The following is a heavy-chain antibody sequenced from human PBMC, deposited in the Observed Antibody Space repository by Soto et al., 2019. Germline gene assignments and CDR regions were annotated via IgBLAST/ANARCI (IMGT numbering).Heavy chain of an antibody. D-gene: IGHD2-15*01. CDR3: AREDSGAFFDF. Sequence: CTVSGGSISRGYYYWSWIRQVPGKGLEWIGYIYSGTTHYNPSLESRVTIAMDRSKNQVSLSLKSVTAADTAVYYCAREDSGAFFDFWGQGTLVTVSS. CDR2: IYSGTT. J-gene: IGHJ4*02. CDR1: GGSISRGYYY. V-gene: IGHV4-30-4*08.